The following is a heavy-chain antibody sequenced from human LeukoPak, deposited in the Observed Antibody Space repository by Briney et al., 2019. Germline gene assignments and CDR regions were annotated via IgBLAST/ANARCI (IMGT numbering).Heavy chain of an antibody. Sequence: SETLSLTCAVYGGSFSGYYWSWIRQPPGKGLEWIGEINHSGSTNYNPSLKSRVTISVDTSKNQFSLKLSSVTAADTAVYYCARAKPVLRFLEWLFGWFDPWGQGTLVTVSS. CDR1: GGSFSGYY. D-gene: IGHD3-3*01. CDR3: ARAKPVLRFLEWLFGWFDP. CDR2: INHSGST. J-gene: IGHJ5*02. V-gene: IGHV4-34*01.